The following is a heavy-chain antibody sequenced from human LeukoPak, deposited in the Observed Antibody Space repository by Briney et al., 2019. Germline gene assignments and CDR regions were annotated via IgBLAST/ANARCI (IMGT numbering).Heavy chain of an antibody. Sequence: GASVKVSCKVSGYTLTELSMHWVRQAPGKGLEWMGSFDPEDGETIYAQKFQGRVTMTEDTSTDTAYMELSSLRSEDTAVYYCATLVRGIAVAAPMDVWGQGTTVTVSS. CDR2: FDPEDGET. D-gene: IGHD6-19*01. V-gene: IGHV1-24*01. J-gene: IGHJ6*02. CDR3: ATLVRGIAVAAPMDV. CDR1: GYTLTELS.